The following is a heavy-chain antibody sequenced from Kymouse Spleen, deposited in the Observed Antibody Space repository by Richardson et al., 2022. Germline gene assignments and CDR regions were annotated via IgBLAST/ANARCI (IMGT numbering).Heavy chain of an antibody. CDR3: ARDSRYFDWLYPPYYYYGMDV. D-gene: IGHD3-9*01. Sequence: EVQLVESGGGLVQPGGSLRLSCAASGFTFSSYWMSWVRQAPGKGLEWVANIKQDGSEKYYVDSVKGRFTISRDNAKNSLYLQMNSLRAEDTAVYYCARDSRYFDWLYPPYYYYGMDVWGQGTTVTVSS. V-gene: IGHV3-7*01. CDR1: GFTFSSYW. J-gene: IGHJ6*02. CDR2: IKQDGSEK.